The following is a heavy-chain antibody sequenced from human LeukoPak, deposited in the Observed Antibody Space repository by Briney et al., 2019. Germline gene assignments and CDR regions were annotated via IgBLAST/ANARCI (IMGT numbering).Heavy chain of an antibody. CDR2: ISYDGSNK. CDR3: ASIHYYGSDSADY. D-gene: IGHD3-10*01. J-gene: IGHJ4*02. V-gene: IGHV3-30*04. CDR1: GFTFSSYA. Sequence: GGSLRLSCAASGFTFSSYAMHWVRQAPGKGLEWVAVISYDGSNKYYADSVKGRFTISRDNSKNTLYLQMNSLRAEDTAVYYCASIHYYGSDSADYWGQGTLVTVSS.